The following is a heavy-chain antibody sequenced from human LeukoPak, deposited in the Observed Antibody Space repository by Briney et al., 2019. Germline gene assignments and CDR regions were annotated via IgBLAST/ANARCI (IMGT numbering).Heavy chain of an antibody. V-gene: IGHV3-30*03. D-gene: IGHD3-10*01. CDR1: GFTFSSYW. Sequence: GGSLRLSCAASGFTFSSYWMSWVRQAPGKGLEWVAVISNDGNHKYYAESVKGRFTISRDNSKNTLYLQINSLRDEDTAVYSCARGPRGSGYMDFWGKGTTVTVSS. J-gene: IGHJ6*03. CDR3: ARGPRGSGYMDF. CDR2: ISNDGNHK.